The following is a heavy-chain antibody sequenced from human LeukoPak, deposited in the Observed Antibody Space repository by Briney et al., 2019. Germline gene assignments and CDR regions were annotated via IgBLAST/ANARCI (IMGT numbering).Heavy chain of an antibody. CDR3: AKVWSKYYDSSDTDD. V-gene: IGHV3-23*01. Sequence: GESLRLSCVASGFTFSDYDMNWVRQAPIKGLEWVSAIRGNGDTTYYADSVKGRFAISRDNSKNTLYLQMNSLRAEDTAVYYCAKVWSKYYDSSDTDDWGQGTLVTVSS. D-gene: IGHD3-22*01. J-gene: IGHJ4*02. CDR1: GFTFSDYD. CDR2: IRGNGDTT.